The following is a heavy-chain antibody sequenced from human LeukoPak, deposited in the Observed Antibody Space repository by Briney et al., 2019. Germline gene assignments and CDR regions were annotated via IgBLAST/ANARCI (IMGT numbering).Heavy chain of an antibody. CDR2: FDPEDGET. Sequence: ASVKVSCKVSGYTLTELSMHWVRQAPGKGLEWMGGFDPEDGETIYAQKFQGRVTMTEDTSTDTAYMELSSLRSEDTAVYYCATLGRNSQPQTPTSYGMDVWGQGTTVTVSS. D-gene: IGHD1-14*01. CDR3: ATLGRNSQPQTPTSYGMDV. CDR1: GYTLTELS. V-gene: IGHV1-24*01. J-gene: IGHJ6*02.